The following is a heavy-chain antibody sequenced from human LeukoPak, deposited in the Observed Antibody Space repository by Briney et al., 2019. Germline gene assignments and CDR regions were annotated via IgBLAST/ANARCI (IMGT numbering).Heavy chain of an antibody. J-gene: IGHJ4*02. CDR1: GYTFTAYY. D-gene: IGHD2-8*02. CDR2: INPNTGGT. Sequence: ASVKVSCKASGYTFTAYYMYWVRQAPGQGREWMGWINPNTGGTNSAQKFQGRVTMTRDTSISTAYMELKRLSSDDTAVYFCAREGFCTGSKCPAEYWGQGTLVTVCS. CDR3: AREGFCTGSKCPAEY. V-gene: IGHV1-2*02.